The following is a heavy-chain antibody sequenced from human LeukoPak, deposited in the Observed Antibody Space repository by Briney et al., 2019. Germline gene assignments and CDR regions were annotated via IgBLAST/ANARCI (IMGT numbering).Heavy chain of an antibody. J-gene: IGHJ4*02. V-gene: IGHV1-69*04. CDR3: AINTDYGDYVGY. Sequence: ASVKVSCKASGGTFSSYAISWVRQAPGQGLEWMGRIIPILGIANYAQKFQGRVTITADKSTSTAYMELSSLRSEDTAVYYCAINTDYGDYVGYWGQETLVTVSS. CDR2: IIPILGIA. CDR1: GGTFSSYA. D-gene: IGHD4-17*01.